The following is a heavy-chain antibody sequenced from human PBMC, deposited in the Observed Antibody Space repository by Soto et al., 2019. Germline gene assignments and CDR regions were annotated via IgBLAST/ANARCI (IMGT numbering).Heavy chain of an antibody. V-gene: IGHV2-70*01. CDR3: ARILSYYDSSGSFFDY. D-gene: IGHD3-22*01. CDR2: IDWDDDK. CDR1: GFSLSTSGMC. J-gene: IGHJ4*02. Sequence: GSGPTLVNPTQTLTLTCTFSGFSLSTSGMCVSWIRQPPGKALEWLALIDWDDDKYYSTSLKTRLTISKDTSKNQVVLTMTNMDPVDTATYYCARILSYYDSSGSFFDYWGQGTLVTVS.